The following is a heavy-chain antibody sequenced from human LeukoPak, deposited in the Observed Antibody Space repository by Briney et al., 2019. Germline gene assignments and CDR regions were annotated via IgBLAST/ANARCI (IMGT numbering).Heavy chain of an antibody. J-gene: IGHJ4*02. Sequence: GGSLRLSCAASEFTFSSYSMNWVRQAPGKGLEWVSSISSSSSYIYYADSVKGRFTISRDNAKNSLYLQMNSLRAEDTAVYYCARVDTPYGIAVGVYWGQGTLVTVSS. CDR1: EFTFSSYS. CDR2: ISSSSSYI. D-gene: IGHD6-19*01. CDR3: ARVDTPYGIAVGVY. V-gene: IGHV3-21*01.